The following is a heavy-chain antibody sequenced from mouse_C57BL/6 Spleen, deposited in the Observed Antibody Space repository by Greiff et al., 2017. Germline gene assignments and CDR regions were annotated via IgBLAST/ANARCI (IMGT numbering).Heavy chain of an antibody. CDR2: INPSNGGT. CDR3: ARGGVDGYYVEAMDY. D-gene: IGHD2-3*01. CDR1: GYTFTSYW. J-gene: IGHJ4*01. V-gene: IGHV1-53*01. Sequence: QVQLQQPGTELVKPGASVKLSCKASGYTFTSYWMHWVKQRPGQGLEWIGNINPSNGGTNYNEKFKSKATLTVDKSSSTAYMQLSSLTSEDSAVYYCARGGVDGYYVEAMDYWGQGTSVTVSS.